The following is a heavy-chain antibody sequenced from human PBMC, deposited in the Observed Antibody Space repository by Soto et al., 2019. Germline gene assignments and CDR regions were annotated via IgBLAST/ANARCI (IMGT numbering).Heavy chain of an antibody. V-gene: IGHV3-64*01. J-gene: IGHJ6*03. CDR2: ISSNGVGT. CDR3: ARRARPNFYYMDV. Sequence: VQLAESGGGWAQPGGSLRLSCAASGFTLSGYAMDWVRQAPGKGREYVSGISSNGVGTYYAKSVQGRFTISRDNSKNTGYLQMGSLRPEDMAVYYCARRARPNFYYMDVWGKGTTVTVSS. CDR1: GFTLSGYA. D-gene: IGHD6-6*01.